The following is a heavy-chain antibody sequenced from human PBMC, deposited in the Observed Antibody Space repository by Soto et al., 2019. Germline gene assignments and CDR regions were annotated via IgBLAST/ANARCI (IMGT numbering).Heavy chain of an antibody. V-gene: IGHV4-59*01. Sequence: QVQLQESVPGLVKPSETLSLTCTVSGGSISSYYWSWIRQPPGKGLEWIGYIYYSGSTNYNPSLKSRVTISVDTSKNQFSLKLSSVTAADTAVYYCARDRKEAYFDYWGQGTLVTVSS. J-gene: IGHJ4*02. CDR2: IYYSGST. CDR1: GGSISSYY. CDR3: ARDRKEAYFDY.